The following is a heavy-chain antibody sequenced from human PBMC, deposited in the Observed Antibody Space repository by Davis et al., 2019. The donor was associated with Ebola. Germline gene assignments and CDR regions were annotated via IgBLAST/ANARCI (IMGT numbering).Heavy chain of an antibody. CDR3: ARGGIQLWLMDYYYYGMDV. D-gene: IGHD5-18*01. Sequence: MPSETLSLTCAVYDGSFSGYYWSWIRQPPGKGLEWIGEINHSGSTNYNPSLKSRVTISVDTSKNQFSLKLSSVTAADTAVYYCARGGIQLWLMDYYYYGMDVWGQGTTVTVSS. CDR2: INHSGST. V-gene: IGHV4-34*01. J-gene: IGHJ6*02. CDR1: DGSFSGYY.